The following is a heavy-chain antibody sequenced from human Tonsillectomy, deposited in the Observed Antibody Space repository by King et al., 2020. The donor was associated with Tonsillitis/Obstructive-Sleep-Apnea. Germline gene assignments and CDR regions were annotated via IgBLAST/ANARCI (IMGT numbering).Heavy chain of an antibody. Sequence: VQLVESGAEVKKSGASVKVSCKASGYTFPNYGISWVRQAPGQGLEWMGWISAYNGHTNYAQKLQGRLTMTTDTSTSTAYLELRSLRSDDTAVYYCARDSMSHYYDRSGYYTFNYWGQGTLVTVSS. CDR3: ARDSMSHYYDRSGYYTFNY. V-gene: IGHV1-18*01. CDR2: ISAYNGHT. CDR1: GYTFPNYG. J-gene: IGHJ4*02. D-gene: IGHD3-22*01.